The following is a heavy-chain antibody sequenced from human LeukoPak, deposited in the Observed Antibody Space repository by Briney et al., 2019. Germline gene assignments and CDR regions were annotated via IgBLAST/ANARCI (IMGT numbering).Heavy chain of an antibody. CDR1: GFTFSNYG. V-gene: IGHV3-30*18. Sequence: GGSLRLSCAASGFTFSNYGMQWVRQAPGKGLEWVAVISYDGSTKFYEDSVKGRFTISRDNSKNTLFLQTNSLRAEDTAVYYCVKEFGGYAYGAYFDYWGRGTLVTVSS. CDR2: ISYDGSTK. J-gene: IGHJ4*02. CDR3: VKEFGGYAYGAYFDY. D-gene: IGHD4/OR15-4a*01.